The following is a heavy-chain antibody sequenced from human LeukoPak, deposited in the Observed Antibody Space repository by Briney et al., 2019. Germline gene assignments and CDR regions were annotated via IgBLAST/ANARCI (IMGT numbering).Heavy chain of an antibody. CDR1: GYTFTGYY. D-gene: IGHD1-26*01. V-gene: IGHV1-2*02. J-gene: IGHJ2*01. CDR2: NNPNSGGT. Sequence: ASVTVSCKACGYTFTGYYMHWVRQAPGQGLEWMGWNNPNSGGTNYAQKLQGRVTMPRDTYISTAHVELSRELSDDRAVYHCARIVSLGATLQTDWYFDLWGRGTLVTVSS. CDR3: ARIVSLGATLQTDWYFDL.